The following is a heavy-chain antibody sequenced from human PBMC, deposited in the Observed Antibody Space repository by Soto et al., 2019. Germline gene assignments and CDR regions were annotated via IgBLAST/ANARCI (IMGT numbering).Heavy chain of an antibody. D-gene: IGHD3-16*01. CDR2: IIPIFGTA. CDR3: ARDTSGGYYGMDV. J-gene: IGHJ6*02. V-gene: IGHV1-69*05. CDR1: GGTFSSYA. Sequence: QVQLVQSGAEVKKPGSSVKVSCKASGGTFSSYAISWVRQAPGQGLEWMGGIIPIFGTANYAQKFQGRVTXPXDXXTSTAYRELSSVRSEDTAGYYCARDTSGGYYGMDVWGQGATVTVSS.